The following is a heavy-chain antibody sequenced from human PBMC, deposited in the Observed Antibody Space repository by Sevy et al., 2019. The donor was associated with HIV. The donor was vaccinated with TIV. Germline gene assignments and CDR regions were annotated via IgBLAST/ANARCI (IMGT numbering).Heavy chain of an antibody. CDR1: GGTFSSYA. V-gene: IGHV1-69*13. J-gene: IGHJ6*02. D-gene: IGHD1-26*01. Sequence: ASVKVSCKASGGTFSSYAISWVRQAPGQGLEWMGGIIPIFGTANYAQKFQGRVTITADESTSTAYMELSSLRSEDTTVYYCVRESGIVGSYYYYYYGMDVWGQGTTVTVSS. CDR2: IIPIFGTA. CDR3: VRESGIVGSYYYYYYGMDV.